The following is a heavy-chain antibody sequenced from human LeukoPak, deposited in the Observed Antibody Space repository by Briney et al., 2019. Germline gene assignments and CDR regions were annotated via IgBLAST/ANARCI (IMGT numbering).Heavy chain of an antibody. CDR3: ARTGVTMVRGVTHYYFDY. CDR1: GFTFSGSA. J-gene: IGHJ4*02. D-gene: IGHD3-10*01. V-gene: IGHV3-73*01. CDR2: IRSKANSYAT. Sequence: GGSLRLSCAASGFTFSGSAMHWVRQASGKGLEWVGRIRSKANSYATAYAASVKGRFTISRDDSKNTAYLQTNSLKTEDTAVYYCARTGVTMVRGVTHYYFDYWGQGTLVTVSS.